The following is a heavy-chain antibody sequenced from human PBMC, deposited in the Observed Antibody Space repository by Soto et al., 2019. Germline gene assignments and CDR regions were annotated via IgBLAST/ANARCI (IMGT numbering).Heavy chain of an antibody. D-gene: IGHD2-2*01. CDR2: INTDGGSS. J-gene: IGHJ3*02. V-gene: IGHV3-74*03. CDR1: GFTFSGHW. CDR3: AREAGYCSRTSCYRRAFDT. Sequence: EVQLVESGGDLVQPGGSLRLSCAASGFTFSGHWMHWVRQVPGKGLEWGSRINTDGGSSAYADSVKGRFTISRDNAKNTHYLQMNGRRAEDTAVYYCAREAGYCSRTSCYRRAFDTWGQGTTVTVSS.